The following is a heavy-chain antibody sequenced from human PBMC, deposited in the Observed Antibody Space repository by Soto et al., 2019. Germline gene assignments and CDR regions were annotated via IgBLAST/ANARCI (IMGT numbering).Heavy chain of an antibody. CDR2: INYRGST. D-gene: IGHD6-13*01. CDR1: GGSMSSGDYY. V-gene: IGHV4-31*03. J-gene: IGHJ4*02. CDR3: ARDAPGAAPY. Sequence: QVQLQESGPGLVKPSQTLSLTCTVSGGSMSSGDYYWNWIRQHPEKGLEWIGYINYRGSTFYNPSLKSRLTISVDTSKNQFSLKLTSVTDADTAMYYCARDAPGAAPYWGQGTLVTVSS.